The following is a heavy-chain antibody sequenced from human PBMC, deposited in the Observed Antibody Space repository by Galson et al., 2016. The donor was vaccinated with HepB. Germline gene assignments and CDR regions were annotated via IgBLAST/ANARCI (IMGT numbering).Heavy chain of an antibody. Sequence: LRLSCAASGFTFTTYWMTWVRQAPGKGLEWVGRTRNRRNSFITEYAASVRGRFTISRDDSKNSVYLQMNRLKSEDTAVYYCSVGHFSGYGGRGTVVTVSS. J-gene: IGHJ4*02. D-gene: IGHD2-2*01. CDR1: GFTFTTYW. CDR3: SVGHFSGY. CDR2: TRNRRNSFIT. V-gene: IGHV3-72*01.